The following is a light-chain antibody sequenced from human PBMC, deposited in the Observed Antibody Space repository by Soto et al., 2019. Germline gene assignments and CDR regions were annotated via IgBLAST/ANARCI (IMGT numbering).Light chain of an antibody. V-gene: IGLV2-23*01. Sequence: QSALTQPASVSGSPGQSITISCTGTSSDVGGYNYVSWFQHHPGKAPKLIIYEATKRPSGVSDRFSGSKSGYTASLTISGLRAEDEADYYCCSLEGNSALLVFGGGTKLTVL. CDR1: SSDVGGYNY. J-gene: IGLJ2*01. CDR2: EAT. CDR3: CSLEGNSALLV.